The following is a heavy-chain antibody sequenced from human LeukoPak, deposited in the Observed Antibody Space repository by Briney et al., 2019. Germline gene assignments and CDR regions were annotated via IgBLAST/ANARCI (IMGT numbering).Heavy chain of an antibody. J-gene: IGHJ4*02. Sequence: SETLSLTCTVSGGSISSYYWSWIRQPPGKGLEWIGYIYYSGSTNYNPSLKSRVTISVDTSKNQFSLKLSSVTAADTAVYYCARQGYSSSSAPILFDYWGQGTLVTVSS. CDR1: GGSISSYY. D-gene: IGHD6-6*01. CDR3: ARQGYSSSSAPILFDY. CDR2: IYYSGST. V-gene: IGHV4-59*01.